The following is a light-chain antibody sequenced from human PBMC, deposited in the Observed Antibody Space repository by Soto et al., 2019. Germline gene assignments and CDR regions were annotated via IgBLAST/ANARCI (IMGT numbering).Light chain of an antibody. CDR3: QQYGSSLIYT. Sequence: DIVLTQSPGTLSLSPGERATLSCRASRSISSSYLAWYQQKPGRAPRRLIYGASSRATDIPDRFSGSGSGTDVTLTISRLEPEDFAVYYCQQYGSSLIYTFGQGTKVEMK. CDR2: GAS. CDR1: RSISSSY. J-gene: IGKJ2*01. V-gene: IGKV3-20*01.